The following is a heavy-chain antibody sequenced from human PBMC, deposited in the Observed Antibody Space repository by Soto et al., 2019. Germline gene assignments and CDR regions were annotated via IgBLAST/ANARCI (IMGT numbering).Heavy chain of an antibody. CDR3: ARPATWGSSWTYYFDY. Sequence: PGGSLRLSCAASGFTFSSYEMNWVRQAPGKGLEWVSYISSSGSTIYYADSVKGRFTISRDNAKNSLYLQMNSLRAEDTAVYYCARPATWGSSWTYYFDYWGQGTLVTVSS. V-gene: IGHV3-48*03. D-gene: IGHD6-13*01. CDR2: ISSSGSTI. J-gene: IGHJ4*02. CDR1: GFTFSSYE.